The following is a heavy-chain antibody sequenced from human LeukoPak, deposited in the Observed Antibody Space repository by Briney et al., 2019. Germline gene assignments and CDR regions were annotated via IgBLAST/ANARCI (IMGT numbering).Heavy chain of an antibody. CDR2: ISGSGDDT. J-gene: IGHJ4*02. CDR1: GFTFSSYG. V-gene: IGHV3-23*01. CDR3: AKKEAMIRGVPYYYDF. D-gene: IGHD3-10*01. Sequence: PGRSLRLSCAASGFTFSSYGMHWVRQAPGQGLEWVSAISGSGDDTYYADSVKGRFTISRDNSKNTLYLQMNSLRAEDTAVYYCAKKEAMIRGVPYYYDFWGQGTLVTVSS.